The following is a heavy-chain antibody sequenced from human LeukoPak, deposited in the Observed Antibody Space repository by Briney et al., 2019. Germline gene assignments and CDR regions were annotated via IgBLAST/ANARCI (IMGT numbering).Heavy chain of an antibody. J-gene: IGHJ4*02. V-gene: IGHV4-34*01. CDR1: GGSFRGYF. D-gene: IGHD6-19*01. Sequence: SETLSLTCAVYGGSFRGYFWSWVQSPGRRLEWIGEINHGESTDYNPSLKSRVTISGDTSKNQFSLRLSSVTAADTAVYYCAREREQRRKKQYSTGYDSWGQGTLVTVSS. CDR2: INHGEST. CDR3: AREREQRRKKQYSTGYDS.